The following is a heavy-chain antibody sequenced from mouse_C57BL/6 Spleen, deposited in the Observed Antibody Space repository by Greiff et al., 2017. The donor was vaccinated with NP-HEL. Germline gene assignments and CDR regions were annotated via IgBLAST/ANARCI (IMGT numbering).Heavy chain of an antibody. Sequence: EVKLMESGGGLVQPGGSLKLSCAASGFTFSDYYMYWVRQTPEKRLEWVAYISNGGGSTYYPDTVKGRFTISRDNAKNTLYLQMSRLKSEDTAMYYCARGNYYGSSYPPVWGTGTTVTVAS. V-gene: IGHV5-12*01. CDR3: ARGNYYGSSYPPV. D-gene: IGHD1-1*01. CDR1: GFTFSDYY. CDR2: ISNGGGST. J-gene: IGHJ1*03.